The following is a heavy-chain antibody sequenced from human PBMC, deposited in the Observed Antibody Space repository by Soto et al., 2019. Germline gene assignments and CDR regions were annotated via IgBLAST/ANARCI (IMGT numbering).Heavy chain of an antibody. Sequence: PGESLKISCKGSANTFASHWIAWVRQKPGKGLEVMGVIYPGDSDTEYSPSFRGQVTISVDKSISTAYLHWRGLKASDTAMYYCARTGGFTVFGVVPSLHYGMDLWGQGTTVTVSS. J-gene: IGHJ6*02. CDR2: IYPGDSDT. CDR3: ARTGGFTVFGVVPSLHYGMDL. CDR1: ANTFASHW. V-gene: IGHV5-51*01. D-gene: IGHD3-3*01.